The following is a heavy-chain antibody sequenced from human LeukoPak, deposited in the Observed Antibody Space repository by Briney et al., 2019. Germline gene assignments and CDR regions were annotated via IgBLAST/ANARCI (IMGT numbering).Heavy chain of an antibody. CDR3: ARGYSYHSGGWLDP. CDR2: LTDSGDAT. D-gene: IGHD5-12*01. CDR1: GFTFSHYA. Sequence: GGSLRLSCAVSGFTFSHYAMRWVRQAPGKGLEWVGSLTDSGDATYYADSVKGRLTISRDNSNSTLYLKISSLRDEDTADYYCARGYSYHSGGWLDPWGQGTLVTVSS. V-gene: IGHV3-23*01. J-gene: IGHJ5*02.